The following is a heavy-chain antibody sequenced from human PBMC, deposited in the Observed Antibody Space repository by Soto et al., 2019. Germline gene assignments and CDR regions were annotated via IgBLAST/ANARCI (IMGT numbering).Heavy chain of an antibody. CDR2: ISHDGITR. Sequence: GGSLRLSCATSGFSFSYHCMTWSREAPGKGLEWVSYISHDGITRHYADSVKGRFTVSRDNAQNSLYLQMNSLRVEDTAVYYCAGDPYYYASYYWGRGALVTVSS. D-gene: IGHD3-10*01. CDR1: GFSFSYHC. CDR3: AGDPYYYASYY. J-gene: IGHJ4*02. V-gene: IGHV3-11*01.